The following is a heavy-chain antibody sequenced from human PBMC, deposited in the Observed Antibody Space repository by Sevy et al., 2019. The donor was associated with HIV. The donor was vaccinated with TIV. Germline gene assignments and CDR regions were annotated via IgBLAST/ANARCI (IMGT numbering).Heavy chain of an antibody. J-gene: IGHJ6*02. CDR3: ARDLITYYYDSSGRPYYYGMDV. Sequence: GGSLRLSCAASGFTFSSYGMHWVRQAPGKGLEWVAVIWYDGSNKDYADSVKGRFTISRDNSKNTLYLQMNSLRAEDTAVYYCARDLITYYYDSSGRPYYYGMDVWGQGTTVTVSS. V-gene: IGHV3-33*01. CDR1: GFTFSSYG. CDR2: IWYDGSNK. D-gene: IGHD3-22*01.